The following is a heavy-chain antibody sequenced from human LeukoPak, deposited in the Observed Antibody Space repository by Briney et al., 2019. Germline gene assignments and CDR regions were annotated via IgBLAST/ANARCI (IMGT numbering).Heavy chain of an antibody. Sequence: PSETLSLTCTVSGGSISSSSYYWGWIRQPPGKGLEWIGSIYYSGGTYYNPSLKSRVTISVDTSKNQFSLKLSSVTAADTAVYYCARDYYDSSGYFGYWGQGTLVTVYS. V-gene: IGHV4-39*07. CDR1: GGSISSSSYY. D-gene: IGHD3-22*01. CDR3: ARDYYDSSGYFGY. J-gene: IGHJ4*02. CDR2: IYYSGGT.